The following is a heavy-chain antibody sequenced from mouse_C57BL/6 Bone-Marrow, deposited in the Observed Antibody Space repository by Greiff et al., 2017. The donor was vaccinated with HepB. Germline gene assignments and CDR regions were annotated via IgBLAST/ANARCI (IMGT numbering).Heavy chain of an antibody. V-gene: IGHV6-3*01. J-gene: IGHJ2*01. D-gene: IGHD1-1*01. Sequence: EVQLVESGGGLVQPGGSMKLSCVASGFTFSNYWMNWVRQSPEKGLEWVAQIRLKSDNYATHYAESVKGRFTISRDDSKSSVYLQMNNLRAEDTGIYYCTGINYYGSSYVDYWGQGTTLTVSS. CDR2: IRLKSDNYAT. CDR3: TGINYYGSSYVDY. CDR1: GFTFSNYW.